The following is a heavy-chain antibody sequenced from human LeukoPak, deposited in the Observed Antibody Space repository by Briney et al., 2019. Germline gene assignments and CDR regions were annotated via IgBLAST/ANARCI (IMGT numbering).Heavy chain of an antibody. D-gene: IGHD6-13*01. CDR2: IYPGDSDT. V-gene: IGHV5-51*03. J-gene: IGHJ5*02. Sequence: GESLKISCKGSGYSFTSYWIGWVRQMPGKGLEWMRIIYPGDSDTRYSPSFQGQVTISADKSISTAYLQWSSLKASDTAMYYCARTSSSWGNWFDPWGQGTLVTVSS. CDR3: ARTSSSWGNWFDP. CDR1: GYSFTSYW.